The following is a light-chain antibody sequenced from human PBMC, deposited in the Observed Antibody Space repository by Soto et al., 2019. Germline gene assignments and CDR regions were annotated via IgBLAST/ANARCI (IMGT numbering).Light chain of an antibody. CDR2: GAS. CDR3: KQYYNGSPLT. V-gene: IGKV3-15*01. CDR1: RSVSSN. Sequence: ETVMTQSPATLSVSPGKRATLSFRASRSVSSNLAWYQQTPGQAPRLLIYGASTRATGIPARFSGGGSGTEFTLTISSLQSEDAAVYHCKQYYNGSPLTFGGGTKVEIK. J-gene: IGKJ4*01.